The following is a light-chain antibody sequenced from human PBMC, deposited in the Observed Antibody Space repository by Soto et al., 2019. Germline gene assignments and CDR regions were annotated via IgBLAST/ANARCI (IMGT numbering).Light chain of an antibody. CDR3: QQCNNWPAWT. CDR1: QSVSSN. J-gene: IGKJ1*01. V-gene: IGKV3-15*01. Sequence: EIVMTQSPATLSVSPGERATLSCRASQSVSSNLAWYQQKPGQAPRLLIYGASTRASGIPARFSGSGSGTEFNLTFSSLQSEDFAVYYCQQCNNWPAWTFGQGTKVEIK. CDR2: GAS.